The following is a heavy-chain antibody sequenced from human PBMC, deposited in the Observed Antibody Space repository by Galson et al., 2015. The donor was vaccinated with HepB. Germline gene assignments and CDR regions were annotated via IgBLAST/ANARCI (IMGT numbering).Heavy chain of an antibody. Sequence: SLRLSCAASGFIFSTYGMHWVRQAPGKGLEWVAAISYDGSNKYYVDSVEGRFTISRDNFMNTLYLQMDSLRPEDTALYYCAKDLRSGYDSGNWFDPWGQGTLVTVSS. V-gene: IGHV3-30*18. CDR3: AKDLRSGYDSGNWFDP. CDR2: ISYDGSNK. J-gene: IGHJ5*02. CDR1: GFIFSTYG. D-gene: IGHD5-12*01.